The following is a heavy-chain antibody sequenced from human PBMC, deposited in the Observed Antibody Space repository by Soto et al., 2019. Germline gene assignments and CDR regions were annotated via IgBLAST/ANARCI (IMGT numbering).Heavy chain of an antibody. V-gene: IGHV4-4*02. Sequence: QVQLQESGPGLVKPSETLSLTCAVSGASISSNKWWSWVRQPPGKGLEWIGEIYHSGRTNYNPSHDRRVPITIDNSKNPLSLQVNYVTAADTAVYYCARGGAELAGSNFDYWGQGTLVTVSS. D-gene: IGHD6-19*01. J-gene: IGHJ4*02. CDR1: GASISSNKW. CDR2: IYHSGRT. CDR3: ARGGAELAGSNFDY.